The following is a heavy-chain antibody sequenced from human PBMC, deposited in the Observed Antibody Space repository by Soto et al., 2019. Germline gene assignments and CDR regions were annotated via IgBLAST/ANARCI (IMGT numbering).Heavy chain of an antibody. D-gene: IGHD3-3*01. CDR1: GGSISSGDYY. Sequence: QVQLQESGPGLVKPSQTLSLTCTVSGGSISSGDYYWSCIRQHPGKGLEWIGYIYYSGSTYYNPSLKSRVTISVDTSKNQFYLKLSSVTAADTAVYYCARWWSGSRQGFDPWGQGTLVTVSS. V-gene: IGHV4-31*03. CDR2: IYYSGST. J-gene: IGHJ5*02. CDR3: ARWWSGSRQGFDP.